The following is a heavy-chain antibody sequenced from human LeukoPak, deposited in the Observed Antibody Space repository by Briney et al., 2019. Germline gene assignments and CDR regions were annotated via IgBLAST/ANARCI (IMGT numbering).Heavy chain of an antibody. CDR3: AREQQLVLSISYSMDV. Sequence: GGSLRLSCAASGFTFSSYAMSWVRQAPGKGLEGASSISSSSSYIYYADSVKGRFTISRDNAKNSLYLQMNSLSAEDTAVYYCAREQQLVLSISYSMDVWGKGTTVTVSS. V-gene: IGHV3-21*01. CDR2: ISSSSSYI. CDR1: GFTFSSYA. J-gene: IGHJ6*03. D-gene: IGHD6-6*01.